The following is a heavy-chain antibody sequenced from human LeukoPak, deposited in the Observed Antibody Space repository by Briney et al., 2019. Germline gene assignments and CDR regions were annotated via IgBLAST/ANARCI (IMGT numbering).Heavy chain of an antibody. V-gene: IGHV3-66*02. D-gene: IGHD3-10*01. Sequence: GGSLRLSCAASGFTVSSNYISWVRQAPGRGLECVSVSYSGGSTDYADSVKGRFTISRDNSKNTLYLQMNSLRTEDTAVYYCARGVIRGNDAFDIWRQGTMVTVS. CDR1: GFTVSSNY. CDR2: SYSGGST. J-gene: IGHJ3*02. CDR3: ARGVIRGNDAFDI.